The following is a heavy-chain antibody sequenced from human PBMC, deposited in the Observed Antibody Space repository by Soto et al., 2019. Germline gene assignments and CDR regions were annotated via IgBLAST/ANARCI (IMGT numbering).Heavy chain of an antibody. V-gene: IGHV4-59*07. Sequence: SDTMSLTSTVCGGSISSSFWSWTRQPPGKGLEWIGYIYYSGSTNYNPSLKSRVTISVDTSKNQFSLKLSSVTAADTAVYYCARSGIAARPGDYYYYGMDVWGQGTTVTVSS. J-gene: IGHJ6*02. CDR2: IYYSGST. CDR1: GGSISSSF. D-gene: IGHD6-6*01. CDR3: ARSGIAARPGDYYYYGMDV.